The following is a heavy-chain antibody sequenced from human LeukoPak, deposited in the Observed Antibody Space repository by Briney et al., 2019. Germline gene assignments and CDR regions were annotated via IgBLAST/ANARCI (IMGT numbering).Heavy chain of an antibody. J-gene: IGHJ6*03. D-gene: IGHD3-10*01. CDR1: GFTFDDYG. V-gene: IGHV3-20*04. CDR2: INWNGAST. Sequence: GGSLRLSCAASGFTFDDYGMSWVRQAPGKGLEWVSGINWNGASTGYADSVKGRFTISRDNAKNSLYLQMNSLRVEDTALYYCSRRGDGSGRYRGYYYYYMDVWGKGTTVTISS. CDR3: SRRGDGSGRYRGYYYYYMDV.